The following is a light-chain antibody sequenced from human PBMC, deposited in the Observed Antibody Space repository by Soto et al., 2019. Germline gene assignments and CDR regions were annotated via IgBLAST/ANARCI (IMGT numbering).Light chain of an antibody. J-gene: IGKJ2*01. CDR2: GAS. CDR3: QQYGSSPRGAGVLYT. CDR1: QSVSSSY. V-gene: IGKV3-20*01. Sequence: EIVLTQSPGTLSLSPGERATLSCRASQSVSSSYLAWYQQKPGQAPRLLLYGASSRATGIPDRFSGSGSGTDFTLTISRLEPEGFAVYYCQQYGSSPRGAGVLYTFGQGTKLEIK.